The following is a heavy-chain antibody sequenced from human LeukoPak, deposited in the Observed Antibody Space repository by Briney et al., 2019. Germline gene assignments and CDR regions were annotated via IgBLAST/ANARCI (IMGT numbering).Heavy chain of an antibody. CDR3: ARSDSSGRYYFDY. CDR1: GCSFTAYY. D-gene: IGHD6-19*01. Sequence: ASVKVSCKASGCSFTAYYIHWVRQAPGQGLEWMGWMNPTSGDTNYTQKFQGRVTMTRDTSISTAYMELSRLRSDDTAVYYCARSDSSGRYYFDYWGQGTLVTVSS. CDR2: MNPTSGDT. J-gene: IGHJ4*02. V-gene: IGHV1-2*02.